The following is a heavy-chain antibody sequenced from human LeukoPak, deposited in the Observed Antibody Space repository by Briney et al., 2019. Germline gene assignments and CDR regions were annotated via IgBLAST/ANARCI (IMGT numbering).Heavy chain of an antibody. CDR1: GGSFSGYY. V-gene: IGHV4-34*01. CDR2: INHSGST. CDR3: AGSSGYYYYYYGMDV. J-gene: IGHJ6*02. Sequence: PSETLSLTCAVYGGSFSGYYWSWIRQPPGKGLEWIGEINHSGSTNYNPSLKSRVTISVDTSKNPFSLKLSSVTAADTAVYYCAGSSGYYYYYYGMDVWGQGTTVTVSS. D-gene: IGHD3-22*01.